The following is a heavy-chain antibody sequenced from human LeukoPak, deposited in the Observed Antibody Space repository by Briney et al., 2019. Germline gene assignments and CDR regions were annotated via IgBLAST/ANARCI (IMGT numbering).Heavy chain of an antibody. D-gene: IGHD6-13*01. CDR3: ARGGGPGGYSSSWYSDY. V-gene: IGHV1-46*01. CDR1: GHTFTSYY. Sequence: GASVKVSCKASGHTFTSYYMHWVRQAPGQGLEWMGIINPSGGSTSYAQKFQGRVTMTRDTSTSTVYMELSSLRSEDTAVYYCARGGGPGGYSSSWYSDYWGQGTLVTVSS. CDR2: INPSGGST. J-gene: IGHJ4*02.